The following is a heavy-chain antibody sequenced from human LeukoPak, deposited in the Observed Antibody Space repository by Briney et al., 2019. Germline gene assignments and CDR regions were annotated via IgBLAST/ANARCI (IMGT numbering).Heavy chain of an antibody. J-gene: IGHJ3*02. D-gene: IGHD5-18*01. CDR2: INWNGGST. CDR1: GCTFDDYG. V-gene: IGHV3-20*01. CDR3: ARGLQLWYDAFDI. Sequence: GGSLSLSCASSGCTFDDYGMRWVCQAPGKGLEGVCGINWNGGSTGYAASVKGRFTISRDTAKNSLYLQMNTLRAADTALYHCARGLQLWYDAFDIWGQGTMVTVSS.